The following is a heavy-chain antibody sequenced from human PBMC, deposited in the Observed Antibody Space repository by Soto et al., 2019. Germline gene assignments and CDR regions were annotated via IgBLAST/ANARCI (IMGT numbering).Heavy chain of an antibody. CDR2: ISGSGGST. Sequence: TGGSLRLSCAASGFTFSSYAMSWVRQAPGKGLEWVSAISGSGGSTYYADSVKGRFTISRDNSKNTLYLQMNSLRAEDTAVYYCAKDLEHRGDFDYWGQGTPVTVSS. CDR1: GFTFSSYA. V-gene: IGHV3-23*01. CDR3: AKDLEHRGDFDY. J-gene: IGHJ4*02. D-gene: IGHD2-21*01.